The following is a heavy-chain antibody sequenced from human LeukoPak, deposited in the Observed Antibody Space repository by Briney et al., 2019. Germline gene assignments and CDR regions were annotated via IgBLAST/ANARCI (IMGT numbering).Heavy chain of an antibody. CDR1: GFTFSDYS. D-gene: IGHD5-24*01. J-gene: IGHJ4*02. Sequence: GGSLRLSCAASGFTFSDYSMNWVRQAPGKGLEWISYIGIDSGNTNYADSVKGRFTISGDKAKNSLYLQMNSLRVEDTAVYYCARDYKYAFDNWGQGTLVTISS. V-gene: IGHV3-48*01. CDR3: ARDYKYAFDN. CDR2: IGIDSGNT.